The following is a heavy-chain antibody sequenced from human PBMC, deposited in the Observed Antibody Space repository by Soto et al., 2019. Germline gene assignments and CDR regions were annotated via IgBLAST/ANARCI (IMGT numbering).Heavy chain of an antibody. Sequence: GGSLRLSCAASGFTFSGSAIHWVRQASGEGLEWVGRIKQNTYSYATAYAASVKGRFTISRDDSKNTAYLQMNSLKTEDTAVYYCTRGYCSGGTCYPRFDPWGQGMLVTSPQ. J-gene: IGHJ5*02. CDR3: TRGYCSGGTCYPRFDP. D-gene: IGHD2-15*01. CDR2: IKQNTYSYAT. V-gene: IGHV3-73*01. CDR1: GFTFSGSA.